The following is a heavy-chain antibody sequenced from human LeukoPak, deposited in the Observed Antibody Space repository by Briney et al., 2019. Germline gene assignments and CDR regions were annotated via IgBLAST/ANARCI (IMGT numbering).Heavy chain of an antibody. Sequence: VSVKVSCKASGYTFTSYGISWVRQAPGQGLEWMGWISAYNGNTNYAQKLQGRVTMTTDTSTSTAYMELRSLRSDDTAVYYCAIGTPRTIFGVVISYFDYWGQGTLVTVSS. D-gene: IGHD3-3*01. CDR2: ISAYNGNT. CDR3: AIGTPRTIFGVVISYFDY. V-gene: IGHV1-18*01. CDR1: GYTFTSYG. J-gene: IGHJ4*02.